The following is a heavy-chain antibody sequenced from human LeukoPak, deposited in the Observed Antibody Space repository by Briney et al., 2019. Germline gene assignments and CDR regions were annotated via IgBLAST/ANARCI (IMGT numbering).Heavy chain of an antibody. CDR2: IKSKTDGGTT. CDR3: TTERLVNDAFDI. V-gene: IGHV3-15*01. Sequence: GGSLRLSCAASGFTFSNAWMSWVRQAPGKGLEWVGRIKSKTDGGTTDYAAPVKGRFTISGDDSKNTLYLQMNSLKTEDTAVYYCTTERLVNDAFDIWGQGTMVTVSS. CDR1: GFTFSNAW. J-gene: IGHJ3*02. D-gene: IGHD3-9*01.